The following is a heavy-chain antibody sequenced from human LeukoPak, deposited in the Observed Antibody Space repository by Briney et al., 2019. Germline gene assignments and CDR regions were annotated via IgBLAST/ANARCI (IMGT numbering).Heavy chain of an antibody. CDR2: IMPLFGTA. J-gene: IGHJ5*02. D-gene: IGHD4-11*01. Sequence: TVKVSCKTSGGTFNNSAISWVRQAPGQGLEWLGGIMPLFGTAGYAQKFQGRVTITKDESTRTVYLELTSLTSDDTAVHYCARDVHGNYGSGWFDPWGQGTPVSVSS. CDR3: ARDVHGNYGSGWFDP. CDR1: GGTFNNSA. V-gene: IGHV1-69*05.